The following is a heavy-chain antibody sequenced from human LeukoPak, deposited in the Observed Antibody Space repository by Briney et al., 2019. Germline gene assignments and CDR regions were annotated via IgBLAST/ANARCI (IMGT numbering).Heavy chain of an antibody. D-gene: IGHD3-3*01. CDR3: ARATGMEGGLRFDAFDI. Sequence: GESLKISCKGSGYSFTSYWIGWVRQMPGKGLEWMGIIYPGDSDTRYSPSFQGQVTISADKSISTAYLQWSSLKASDTAMYYCARATGMEGGLRFDAFDIWGQGTMVTVSS. CDR1: GYSFTSYW. J-gene: IGHJ3*02. V-gene: IGHV5-51*01. CDR2: IYPGDSDT.